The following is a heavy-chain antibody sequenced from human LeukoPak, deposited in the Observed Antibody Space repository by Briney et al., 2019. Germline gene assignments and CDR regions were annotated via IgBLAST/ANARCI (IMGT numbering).Heavy chain of an antibody. Sequence: SETLSLTCTVSGGSISSYYWSWIRQPAGKGLEWIGRIYTSGSTNYNPSLKSRVTTSVDTSKNQFSLKLSSVTAADTAVYYCARVKRDSYGYFDYYYYMDVWGKGTTVTISS. CDR2: IYTSGST. CDR1: GGSISSYY. CDR3: ARVKRDSYGYFDYYYYMDV. D-gene: IGHD5-18*01. V-gene: IGHV4-4*07. J-gene: IGHJ6*03.